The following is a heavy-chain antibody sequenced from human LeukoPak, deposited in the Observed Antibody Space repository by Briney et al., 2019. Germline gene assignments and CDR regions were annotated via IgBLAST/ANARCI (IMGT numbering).Heavy chain of an antibody. CDR3: ARALSSIANYYYYGMDA. CDR2: MNPNSGNT. D-gene: IGHD6-6*01. V-gene: IGHV1-8*01. J-gene: IGHJ6*02. CDR1: GYTFTSYD. Sequence: ASVKVSCKASGYTFTSYDINWVRQATGQGLEWMGWMNPNSGNTGYAQKFQGRVTMTRNTSISTAYMELSSLRSEDTAVYYCARALSSIANYYYYGMDAWGQGTTVTVSS.